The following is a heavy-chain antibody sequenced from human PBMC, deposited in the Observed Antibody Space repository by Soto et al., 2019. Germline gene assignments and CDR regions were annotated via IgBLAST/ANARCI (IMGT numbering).Heavy chain of an antibody. CDR2: IRSKAYGGTT. J-gene: IGHJ3*02. D-gene: IGHD2-8*01. CDR3: TRDNGPPKDDAFDI. CDR1: GFTFGDDA. V-gene: IGHV3-49*03. Sequence: PGGSLRLSCTASGFTFGDDAMSWFRQAPGKGLEWVGFIRSKAYGGTTEYAASVKGRFTISRDDSKSIAYLQMNSLKTEDTAVYYCTRDNGPPKDDAFDIWGQGTMVTVSS.